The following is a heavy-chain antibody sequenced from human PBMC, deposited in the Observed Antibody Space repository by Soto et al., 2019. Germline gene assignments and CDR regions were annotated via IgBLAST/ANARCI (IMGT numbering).Heavy chain of an antibody. J-gene: IGHJ4*01. CDR1: GGSISSGGYY. D-gene: IGHD4-4*01. CDR2: IYYSGST. V-gene: IGHV4-31*03. CDR3: ARDLGDDYSNYGLFDY. Sequence: SETLSLTCTVSGGSISSGGYYWSWIRQHPGKGLEWIGYIYYSGSTYYNPSLKSRVTISVDTSKNQFSLKLSSVTAADTAVYYCARDLGDDYSNYGLFDYWGQEPWSPSPQ.